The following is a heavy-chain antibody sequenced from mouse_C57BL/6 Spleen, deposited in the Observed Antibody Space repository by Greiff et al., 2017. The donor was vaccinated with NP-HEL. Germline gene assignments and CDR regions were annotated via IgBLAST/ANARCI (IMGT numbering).Heavy chain of an antibody. D-gene: IGHD2-5*01. CDR2: IDPSDSYT. CDR1: GYTFTSYW. Sequence: QVQLQQPGAELVKPGASVKLSCKASGYTFTSYWMQWVKQRPGQGLEWIGEIDPSDSYTNYNQKFKGKATLTVDTSSSTAYMQLSSLTSEDSAVYYCARYSNYPAWFAYWGQGTLVTVSA. V-gene: IGHV1-50*01. J-gene: IGHJ3*01. CDR3: ARYSNYPAWFAY.